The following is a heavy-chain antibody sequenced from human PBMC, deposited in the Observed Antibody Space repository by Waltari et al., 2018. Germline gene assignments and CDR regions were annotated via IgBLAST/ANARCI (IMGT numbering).Heavy chain of an antibody. CDR2: IIPIFGTA. V-gene: IGHV1-69*13. CDR1: GGTFSSYA. J-gene: IGHJ4*02. Sequence: QVQLVQSGAEVKKPGSSVKVSCKASGGTFSSYAISWVRQAPGQGLEWMGGIIPIFGTANYAEKYQSRVTISADTSTDTAYMELSSLRSEDTAVYYCATDQEDPSFDYWGQGTLVTVSS. CDR3: ATDQEDPSFDY.